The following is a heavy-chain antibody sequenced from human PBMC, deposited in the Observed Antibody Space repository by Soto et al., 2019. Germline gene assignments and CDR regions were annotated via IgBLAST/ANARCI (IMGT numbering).Heavy chain of an antibody. J-gene: IGHJ5*02. Sequence: GESLKISCKGSGYSFTSYWISWVRQMPGKGLEWMGRIDPSDSYTNYSPSFQGHVTISADKSISTAYLQWSSLKASDTAMYYCARPGDTDMVTGWFDPWGQGTLVTVSS. V-gene: IGHV5-10-1*01. CDR2: IDPSDSYT. CDR3: ARPGDTDMVTGWFDP. D-gene: IGHD5-18*01. CDR1: GYSFTSYW.